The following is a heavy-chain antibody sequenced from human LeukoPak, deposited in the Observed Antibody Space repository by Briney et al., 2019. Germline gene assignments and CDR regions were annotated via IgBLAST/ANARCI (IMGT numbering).Heavy chain of an antibody. D-gene: IGHD3-16*02. CDR2: VKQDGSGK. V-gene: IGHV3-7*01. CDR1: GFTFSSYW. CDR3: ARVRLITFGGVIDCFDY. Sequence: GGSLRLSCAASGFTFSSYWMSWVRQAPGKGLEWVANVKQDGSGKYYVDSVKGRFTISRDNAKNSLYLQMNSLRAEDTAVYYCARVRLITFGGVIDCFDYWGQGTLVTVSS. J-gene: IGHJ4*02.